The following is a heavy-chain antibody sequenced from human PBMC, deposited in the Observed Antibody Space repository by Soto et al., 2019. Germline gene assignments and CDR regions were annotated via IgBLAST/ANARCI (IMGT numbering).Heavy chain of an antibody. J-gene: IGHJ3*02. D-gene: IGHD1-7*01. CDR2: INNSGST. CDR3: ARGDWGDELELREGGATCSSAAFDI. Sequence: PSETLSLTCAFYGGSFSYYYRRLIRQPPGKGLEWIWEINNSGSTNYNPSLKSRVTISVDTSKNQCSLKLSSMTAADTAVYYCARGDWGDELELREGGATCSSAAFDIWGQGTMVTVSS. V-gene: IGHV4-34*01. CDR1: GGSFSYYY.